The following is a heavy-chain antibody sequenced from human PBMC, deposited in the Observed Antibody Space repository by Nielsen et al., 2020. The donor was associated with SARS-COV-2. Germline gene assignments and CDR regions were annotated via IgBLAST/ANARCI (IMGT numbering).Heavy chain of an antibody. J-gene: IGHJ6*02. V-gene: IGHV1-46*01. D-gene: IGHD5-18*01. Sequence: WVRQAPGQGLEWMGIVNPNGGSPTYAQKFQGRVTMTRDTSTSTVYMELSSLRSEDTAVYYCARDPRWGTAMVSYYYYGMDVWGQGTTVTVSS. CDR2: VNPNGGSP. CDR3: ARDPRWGTAMVSYYYYGMDV.